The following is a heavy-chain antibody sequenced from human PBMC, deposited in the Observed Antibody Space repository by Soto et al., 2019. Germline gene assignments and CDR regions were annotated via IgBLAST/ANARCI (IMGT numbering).Heavy chain of an antibody. V-gene: IGHV3-11*01. D-gene: IGHD3-22*01. Sequence: DGTLRLSWAPARITFFSDYYMTWIRQASGKGLEWVSSIRSSGSSTEYADSPKGRFTISRDNPKKSLYLQVNSLRAEDTAVYYCARETPDKSFDIWGQGTMVTVSS. J-gene: IGHJ3*02. CDR2: IRSSGSST. CDR1: RITFFSDYY. CDR3: ARETPDKSFDI.